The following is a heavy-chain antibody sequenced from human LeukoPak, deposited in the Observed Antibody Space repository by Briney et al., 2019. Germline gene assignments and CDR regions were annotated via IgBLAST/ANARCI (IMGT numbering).Heavy chain of an antibody. CDR1: GYTFTTYG. Sequence: ASVKVSCKTSGYTFTTYGISWVRQAPGQGLEWMGWISAYNGNTNYAQKFQGRVTITADISTRTGYMELSSLISEDTAVYYCARGADWQVLEYYYYYMDVWGKGTTVTVSS. V-gene: IGHV1-18*01. CDR3: ARGADWQVLEYYYYYMDV. CDR2: ISAYNGNT. D-gene: IGHD3-9*01. J-gene: IGHJ6*03.